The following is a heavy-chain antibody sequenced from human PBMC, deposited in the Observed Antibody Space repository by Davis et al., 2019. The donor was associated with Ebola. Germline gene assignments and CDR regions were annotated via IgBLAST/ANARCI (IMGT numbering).Heavy chain of an antibody. CDR3: ARGYQLLPYGMDV. D-gene: IGHD2-2*01. CDR2: IYNGGST. Sequence: GGSLRLSCAASGFTVSSNYMSWVRQAPGKGLEWVSVIYNGGSTYYADSVKGRFTISRDNSKNTLYLQMNSLRAEDTAVYFCARGYQLLPYGMDVWGQGTTVTVSS. J-gene: IGHJ6*02. CDR1: GFTVSSNY. V-gene: IGHV3-53*01.